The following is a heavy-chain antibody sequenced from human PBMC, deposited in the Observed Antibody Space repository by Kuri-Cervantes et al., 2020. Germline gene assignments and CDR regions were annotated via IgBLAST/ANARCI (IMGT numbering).Heavy chain of an antibody. CDR1: GGSISSGGYY. Sequence: SETLSLTCTVSGGSISSGGYYWSWIRQHPGKGLEWIGYIYYSGSTYYNPSLKSRVTIPVDTSKNQFSLKLSSVTAADTAVYYCARDAGSGSYSDYWGQGTLVTVSS. J-gene: IGHJ4*02. CDR2: IYYSGST. CDR3: ARDAGSGSYSDY. V-gene: IGHV4-31*03. D-gene: IGHD3-10*01.